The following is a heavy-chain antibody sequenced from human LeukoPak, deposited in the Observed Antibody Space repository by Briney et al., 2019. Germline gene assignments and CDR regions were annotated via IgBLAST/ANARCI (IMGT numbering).Heavy chain of an antibody. CDR3: ARDQRGSYYGFFDY. J-gene: IGHJ4*02. V-gene: IGHV3-7*01. Sequence: GGSLRLSCAASGFTFSRYWMSWVRQAPGKGLEWVASINQDESAKFYVDSVKGRFTFSRDNAKNSLYLQMNSLRAEDTAVYYCARDQRGSYYGFFDYWGQGTLVTVSS. CDR2: INQDESAK. D-gene: IGHD1-26*01. CDR1: GFTFSRYW.